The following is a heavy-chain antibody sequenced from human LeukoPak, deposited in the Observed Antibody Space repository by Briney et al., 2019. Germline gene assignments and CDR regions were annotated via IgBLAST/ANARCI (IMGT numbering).Heavy chain of an antibody. J-gene: IGHJ4*02. CDR3: ASSELMVRGVPTFDY. CDR2: INHSGST. CDR1: GGSFSGYY. D-gene: IGHD3-10*01. Sequence: PSETLSLTCAVYGGSFSGYYWSWIRQPPGKGLEWIGEINHSGSTNYNPSLKSRVTISVDTSKNQFSLKLSSVTAADTAVYYCASSELMVRGVPTFDYWGQGTLVTVSS. V-gene: IGHV4-34*01.